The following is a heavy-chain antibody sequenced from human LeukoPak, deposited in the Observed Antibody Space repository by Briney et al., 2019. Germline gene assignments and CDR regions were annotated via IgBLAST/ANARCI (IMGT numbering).Heavy chain of an antibody. CDR1: GFNFSSYW. V-gene: IGHV3-74*01. CDR2: IHPDGSTT. Sequence: GGSLRLSCAASGFNFSSYWMHWVRHAPGKGLVWVSHIHPDGSTTNYADSVKGRFSISRDNAKNALFLQMNSLRAEDTAVYFCVRNFWGALDVWGKGTTVTVST. D-gene: IGHD3-16*01. J-gene: IGHJ6*04. CDR3: VRNFWGALDV.